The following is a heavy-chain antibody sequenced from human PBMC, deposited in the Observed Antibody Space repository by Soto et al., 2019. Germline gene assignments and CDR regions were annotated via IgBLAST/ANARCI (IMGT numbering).Heavy chain of an antibody. Sequence: SSQTLSLTCTVSGGCISSYYWSWIRQPPGKGLEWIGYIYYSGSTNYNPSLKSRVTISVDTSKNQFSLKLSSVTAADTAVYYCARGGGGYYDFWGGYYRAQDYYYYGMDVWGQGTTVTVS. J-gene: IGHJ6*02. CDR3: ARGGGGYYDFWGGYYRAQDYYYYGMDV. CDR2: IYYSGST. V-gene: IGHV4-59*01. CDR1: GGCISSYY. D-gene: IGHD3-3*01.